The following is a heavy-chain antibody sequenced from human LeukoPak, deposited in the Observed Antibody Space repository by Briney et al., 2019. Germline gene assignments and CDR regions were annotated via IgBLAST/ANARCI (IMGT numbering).Heavy chain of an antibody. Sequence: PSETLSLTCTVSSGSISSGDYYWSWIRQPPGKGLEWIGYIYHSGSTYYNPSLKSRVTISVDRSKNQFSLKLSSVTAADTAVYYCARDTRYQLLADWGQGTLVTVSS. CDR2: IYHSGST. J-gene: IGHJ4*02. V-gene: IGHV4-30-2*01. D-gene: IGHD2-2*01. CDR1: SGSISSGDYY. CDR3: ARDTRYQLLAD.